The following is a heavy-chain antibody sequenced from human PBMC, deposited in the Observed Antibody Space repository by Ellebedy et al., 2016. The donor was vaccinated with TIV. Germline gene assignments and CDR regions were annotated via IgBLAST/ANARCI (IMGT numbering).Heavy chain of an antibody. CDR1: GFTFSSYS. CDR3: ASRLEMATINPP. J-gene: IGHJ5*02. V-gene: IGHV3-21*01. D-gene: IGHD5-24*01. Sequence: PGGSLRLSCAASGFTFSSYSMNWVRQAPGKGLEWVSSISSSSSYIYYADSVKGRFTISRDNAKNSLYLQMNSLRAEDTAVYYCASRLEMATINPPWGQGTLVTVSS. CDR2: ISSSSSYI.